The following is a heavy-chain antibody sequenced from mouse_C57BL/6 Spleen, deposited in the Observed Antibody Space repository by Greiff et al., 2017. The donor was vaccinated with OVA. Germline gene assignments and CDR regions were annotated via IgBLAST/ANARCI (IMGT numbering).Heavy chain of an antibody. CDR1: GYTFTDYE. CDR2: IDPETGGT. D-gene: IGHD1-1*01. V-gene: IGHV1-15*01. CDR3: TRSRTVEGPEYFDV. Sequence: QVQLQQSGAELVRPGASVTLSCKASGYTFTDYEMHWVKQTPVHGLEWIGAIDPETGGTAYNQKFKGKAILTADKSSSTAYMELRSLTSEDSAVYYCTRSRTVEGPEYFDVWGTGTTVTVSS. J-gene: IGHJ1*03.